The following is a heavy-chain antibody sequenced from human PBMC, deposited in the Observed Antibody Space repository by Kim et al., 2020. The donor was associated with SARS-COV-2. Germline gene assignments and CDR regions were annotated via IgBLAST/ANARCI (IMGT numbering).Heavy chain of an antibody. V-gene: IGHV3-30*03. D-gene: IGHD1-26*01. CDR1: GFTFSSHV. J-gene: IGHJ5*02. CDR2: ISYEGSTQ. Sequence: GGSLRLSCAVSGFTFSSHVMHWVRQAPGKGLEWVALISYEGSTQKYTDSVKGRFTVSRDNPKNTLFLQMNSLRPEDTAVYYCARNLVGDTDLGPWGQGTLVTVSS. CDR3: ARNLVGDTDLGP.